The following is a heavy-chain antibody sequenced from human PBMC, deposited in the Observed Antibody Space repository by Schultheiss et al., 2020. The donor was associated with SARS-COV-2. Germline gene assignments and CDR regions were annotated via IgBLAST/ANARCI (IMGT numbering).Heavy chain of an antibody. V-gene: IGHV4-39*01. CDR3: ARQWEQPYYVDN. J-gene: IGHJ4*02. CDR1: GGSITSDIYY. D-gene: IGHD1-26*01. Sequence: SETLSLTCTVSGGSITSDIYYWAWIRQSPVKGLEWIASISSTGSTHDNPSLRSRVAISVDTSKNQFSLKLSSVTAADTAVYYCARQWEQPYYVDNWGQGTLVTVSS. CDR2: ISSTGST.